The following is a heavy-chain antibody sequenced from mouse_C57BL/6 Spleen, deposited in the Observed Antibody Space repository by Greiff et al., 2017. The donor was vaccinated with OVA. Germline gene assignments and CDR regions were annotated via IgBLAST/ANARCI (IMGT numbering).Heavy chain of an antibody. V-gene: IGHV1-80*01. Sequence: VQLVESGAELVKPGASVKISCKASGYAFSSYWMNWVKQRPGKGLEWIGQIYPGDGDTNYNGKFKGKATLTADKSSSTAYMQLSSLTSEDSAVYFCARSDYYGSSRYFDVWGTGTTVTVSS. CDR2: IYPGDGDT. CDR1: GYAFSSYW. D-gene: IGHD1-1*01. J-gene: IGHJ1*03. CDR3: ARSDYYGSSRYFDV.